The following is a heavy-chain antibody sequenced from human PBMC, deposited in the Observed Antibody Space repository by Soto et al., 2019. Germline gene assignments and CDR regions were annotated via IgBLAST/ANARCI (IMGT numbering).Heavy chain of an antibody. CDR3: TAHLGEFFPLDY. D-gene: IGHD3-16*01. V-gene: IGHV3-15*01. CDR2: IKTKADGGTT. CDR1: GFSFSNAW. J-gene: IGHJ4*02. Sequence: EVQLVESGGDFVKPGGSLRVSCAVSGFSFSNAWMSWVRQAPGKGLEWVGRIKTKADGGTTDYAAPVKGRFTSSRDDLKNTGFLQMHSLETEDTAVYYCTAHLGEFFPLDYWGQGTLVTVSS.